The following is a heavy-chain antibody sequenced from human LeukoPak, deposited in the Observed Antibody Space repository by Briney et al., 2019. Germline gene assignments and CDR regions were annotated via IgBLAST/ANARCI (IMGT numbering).Heavy chain of an antibody. V-gene: IGHV3-53*01. Sequence: GGSLRLSCAASGFTVSSNYMSWVRQAPGKGLEWVSVIYTGGSAYYADSVRGRFTISRDDSKNTLYLQMNGLRAEDTAVYYCARGVLRDSRSYYYFDYWGQGTLVTVSS. CDR2: IYTGGSA. CDR3: ARGVLRDSRSYYYFDY. D-gene: IGHD1-26*01. J-gene: IGHJ4*02. CDR1: GFTVSSNY.